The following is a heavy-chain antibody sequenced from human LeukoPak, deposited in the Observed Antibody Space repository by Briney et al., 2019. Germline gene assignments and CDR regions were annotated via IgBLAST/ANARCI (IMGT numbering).Heavy chain of an antibody. D-gene: IGHD4-11*01. CDR3: AKDLNYRAFDY. V-gene: IGHV3-33*06. CDR1: GFSFSNHG. Sequence: GGSLRLSCAASGFSFSNHGMHWARQAPGKGLEWVAVMWSDGSYKFYAESVEGRFSISRDNSKNTLYLQMNSLRAEDTAVYYCAKDLNYRAFDYWGQGTLVTVSS. J-gene: IGHJ4*02. CDR2: MWSDGSYK.